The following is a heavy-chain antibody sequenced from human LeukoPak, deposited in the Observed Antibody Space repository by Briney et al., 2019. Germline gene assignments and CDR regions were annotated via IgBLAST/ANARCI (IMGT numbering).Heavy chain of an antibody. D-gene: IGHD3-10*01. Sequence: PGGSLRLSCAASGFTFSTYAMTWVRQAPGKGLEWVSAISGSGGSTYYADSVKGRFTISRDNSKNTLYLQMNSLRAEDTALYYCAKFGGAYGLKYYFDYWGQGTLVTVSS. CDR3: AKFGGAYGLKYYFDY. J-gene: IGHJ4*02. CDR1: GFTFSTYA. CDR2: ISGSGGST. V-gene: IGHV3-23*01.